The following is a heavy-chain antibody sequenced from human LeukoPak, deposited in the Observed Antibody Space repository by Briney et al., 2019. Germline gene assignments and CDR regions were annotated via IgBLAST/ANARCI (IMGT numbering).Heavy chain of an antibody. Sequence: GGSLRLSCAASGFTFSSYAMSWVRQAPGKGLEWVSAISGSGGSTYYADSVKGRFTISRDNSKNTLYLQMNSLRAEDTAVYYSANHGYSSGGSCYSYYYYGMDVWGKGTTVTVSS. CDR3: ANHGYSSGGSCYSYYYYGMDV. D-gene: IGHD2-15*01. CDR1: GFTFSSYA. J-gene: IGHJ6*04. CDR2: ISGSGGST. V-gene: IGHV3-23*01.